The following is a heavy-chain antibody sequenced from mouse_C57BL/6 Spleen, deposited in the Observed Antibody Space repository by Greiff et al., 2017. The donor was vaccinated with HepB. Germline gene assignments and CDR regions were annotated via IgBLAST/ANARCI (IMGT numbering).Heavy chain of an antibody. D-gene: IGHD1-1*01. V-gene: IGHV1-61*01. J-gene: IGHJ4*01. CDR2: IYPSDSET. CDR1: GYTFTSYW. CDR3: AREGVLVRCLGYYAMDY. Sequence: QVQLQQPGAELVRPGSSVKLSCKASGYTFTSYWMDWVKQRPGQGLEWIGNIYPSDSETHYNQKFKDKATLTVDKSSSTAYMQLGSLTSEDSAVYYCAREGVLVRCLGYYAMDYWGQGTSVTVSA.